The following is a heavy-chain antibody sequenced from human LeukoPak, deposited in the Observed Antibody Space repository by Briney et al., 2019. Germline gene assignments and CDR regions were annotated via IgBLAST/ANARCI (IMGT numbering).Heavy chain of an antibody. D-gene: IGHD2-15*01. Sequence: SVKVSCKASGGTFSSYAISWVRQAPGQGLEWMGGIIPIFGTANYAQKFQGRVTITADESTSTAYMELSSLRSEDTAVYCCARDPPQGCSGGSCPMDVWGKGNTVTVSS. J-gene: IGHJ6*03. CDR2: IIPIFGTA. CDR3: ARDPPQGCSGGSCPMDV. CDR1: GGTFSSYA. V-gene: IGHV1-69*13.